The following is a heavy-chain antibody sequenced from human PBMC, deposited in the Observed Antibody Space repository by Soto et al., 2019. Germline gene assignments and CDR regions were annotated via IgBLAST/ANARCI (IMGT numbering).Heavy chain of an antibody. Sequence: GESLKISCKGSGYSFTSYWIGWVRQMPGKGLEWMGIIYPGDSDTRYSPSFQGQVTISADKSISTAYLQWSSLKASDTAMYYCARHGKSNYYDSGGPRDYWGQGTLVTVSS. J-gene: IGHJ4*02. CDR2: IYPGDSDT. D-gene: IGHD3-22*01. V-gene: IGHV5-51*01. CDR1: GYSFTSYW. CDR3: ARHGKSNYYDSGGPRDY.